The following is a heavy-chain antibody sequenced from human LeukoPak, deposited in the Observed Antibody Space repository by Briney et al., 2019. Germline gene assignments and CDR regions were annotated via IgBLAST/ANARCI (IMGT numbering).Heavy chain of an antibody. CDR2: TNWSGST. Sequence: PSETLSLTCTVSGGSIGSSSYYWGWIRQPPGKGLEWIGSTNWSGSTYYNPSPKGRVTISVDTSKNHLSLKLSSVTAADTSVYYCASYSSSSFDYWGQGTLVTVSS. J-gene: IGHJ4*02. CDR3: ASYSSSSFDY. D-gene: IGHD6-6*01. V-gene: IGHV4-39*01. CDR1: GGSIGSSSYY.